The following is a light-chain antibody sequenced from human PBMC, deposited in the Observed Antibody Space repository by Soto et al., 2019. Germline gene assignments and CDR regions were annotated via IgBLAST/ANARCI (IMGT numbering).Light chain of an antibody. CDR3: SSYTSSSTVV. CDR1: SSDVGGYNY. Sequence: QSALTQPASVSGSPGQSITISCTGTSSDVGGYNYVSWYQQHPGKAPKLMIYEVSSRPSGVSNRFSGSKSGNTASLTISGLQAEDEADYYGSSYTSSSTVVFGGGTKLTVL. V-gene: IGLV2-14*01. CDR2: EVS. J-gene: IGLJ2*01.